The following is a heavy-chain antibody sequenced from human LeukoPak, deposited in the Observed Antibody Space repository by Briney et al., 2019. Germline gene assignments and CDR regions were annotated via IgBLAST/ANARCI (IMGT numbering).Heavy chain of an antibody. CDR2: ISGSGGST. J-gene: IGHJ4*02. Sequence: GGPLRLSCAASGFTFSSYAMSWVRQAPGKGLEWVSAISGSGGSTYYADSVKGRFTISRDNSKNTLYLQMNSLRAEDTAVYYCAEDADSGSYLYYFDYWGQGTLVTVSS. V-gene: IGHV3-23*01. CDR3: AEDADSGSYLYYFDY. CDR1: GFTFSSYA. D-gene: IGHD1-26*01.